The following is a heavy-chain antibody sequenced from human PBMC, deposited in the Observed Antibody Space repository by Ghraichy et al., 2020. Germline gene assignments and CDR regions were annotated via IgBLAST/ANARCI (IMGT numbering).Heavy chain of an antibody. D-gene: IGHD6-25*01. J-gene: IGHJ4*02. CDR3: AKDWRLDY. CDR2: IDRNGAAT. Sequence: GGSLRLSCAASGFTFGTYAMSWGRQAPGGGLEWVSDIDRNGAATHYANSVKGRFTISRDNSKNTLYLPMNSLRVDDTTVYYCAKDWRLDYWGQGTLVTVSS. V-gene: IGHV3-23*01. CDR1: GFTFGTYA.